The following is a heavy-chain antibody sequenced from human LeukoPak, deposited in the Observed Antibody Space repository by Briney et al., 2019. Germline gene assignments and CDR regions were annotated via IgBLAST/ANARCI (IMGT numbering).Heavy chain of an antibody. V-gene: IGHV4-34*01. CDR2: IYYSGST. Sequence: SPSETLSLTCAVYGGSFSGYYWDWIRQPPGKGLEWIGSIYYSGSTNYNPSLKSRVTISVDTSKNQFSLKLSSVTAADTAVYYCARRTILTGSDYWGQGTLVTVSS. CDR3: ARRTILTGSDY. J-gene: IGHJ4*02. D-gene: IGHD3-9*01. CDR1: GGSFSGYY.